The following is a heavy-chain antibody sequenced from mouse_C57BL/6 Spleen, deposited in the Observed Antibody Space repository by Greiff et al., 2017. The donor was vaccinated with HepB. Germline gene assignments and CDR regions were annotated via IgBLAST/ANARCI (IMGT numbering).Heavy chain of an antibody. CDR2: IDPETGGT. J-gene: IGHJ3*01. V-gene: IGHV1-15*01. D-gene: IGHD2-3*01. Sequence: VQLQQSGAELVRPGASVTLSCKASGYTFTDYEMHWVKQTPVHGLEWIGAIDPETGGTAYNQKFKGKAILTADKSSSTAYMELRSLTSEDSAFYYCTRPAYDGYLAYWGQGTLVTVSA. CDR3: TRPAYDGYLAY. CDR1: GYTFTDYE.